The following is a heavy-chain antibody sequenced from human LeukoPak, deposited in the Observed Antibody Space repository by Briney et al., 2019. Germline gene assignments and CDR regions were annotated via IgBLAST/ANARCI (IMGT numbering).Heavy chain of an antibody. Sequence: GGSLRLSCAASGFTFITYWMHWVRQAPGKGLVRVSRINSDGSTTTYADSVKGRFTISRDNAKNMVYLQMNSLRAEDTAVYYCARAFGSGSQVINYFDFWGQGTLVTVSA. CDR2: INSDGSTT. D-gene: IGHD3-10*01. CDR1: GFTFITYW. V-gene: IGHV3-74*01. J-gene: IGHJ4*02. CDR3: ARAFGSGSQVINYFDF.